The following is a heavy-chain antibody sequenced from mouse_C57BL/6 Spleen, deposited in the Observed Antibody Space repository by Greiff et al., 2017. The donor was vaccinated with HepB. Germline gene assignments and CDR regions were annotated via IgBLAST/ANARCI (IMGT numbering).Heavy chain of an antibody. CDR3: ARVSYGGYFDV. V-gene: IGHV3-6*01. CDR1: GYSITSGYY. Sequence: EVQLQESGPGLVKPSQSLSLTCSVTGYSITSGYYWNWIRQFPGNKLEWMGYISYDGSNNYNPSLKNRISITRDTSKNQFFLKLNSVTTEDTATYYCARVSYGGYFDVWGTGTTVTVSS. D-gene: IGHD1-1*01. CDR2: ISYDGSN. J-gene: IGHJ1*03.